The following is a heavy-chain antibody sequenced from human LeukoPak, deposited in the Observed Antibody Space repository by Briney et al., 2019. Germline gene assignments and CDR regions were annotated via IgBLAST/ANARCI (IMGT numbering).Heavy chain of an antibody. D-gene: IGHD1-1*01. V-gene: IGHV4-59*08. CDR1: GGSISSYY. J-gene: IGHJ4*02. Sequence: PSETLSLTCTVSGGSISSYYWSWIRQPPGKGLEWIGYIYYTGSTNYDPSLKSRVTISVDTSKNQFSLKLSSVTAADTAVYCCARHGREAYNRFDYWGQGTLVTVSS. CDR3: ARHGREAYNRFDY. CDR2: IYYTGST.